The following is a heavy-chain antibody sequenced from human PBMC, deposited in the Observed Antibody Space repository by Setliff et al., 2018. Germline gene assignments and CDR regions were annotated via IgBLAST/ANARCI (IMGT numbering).Heavy chain of an antibody. D-gene: IGHD3-10*01. CDR1: GYTFTSYA. CDR3: ASFGVGLSFDI. J-gene: IGHJ3*02. Sequence: GASVKVSCKASGYTFTSYAMHWVRQAPGQRLEWMGWINASNGNTKYAQKFQGRVTITRDTSASTAYMELSSLRSEDTAVYYCASFGVGLSFDIWGKGTMVTVSS. CDR2: INASNGNT. V-gene: IGHV1-3*01.